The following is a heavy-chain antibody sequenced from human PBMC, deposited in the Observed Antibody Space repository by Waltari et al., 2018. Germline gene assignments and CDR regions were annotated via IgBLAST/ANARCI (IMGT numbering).Heavy chain of an antibody. V-gene: IGHV4-4*07. CDR1: GGSISSYY. CDR3: ARDSTAIDYYYYMDV. Sequence: QVQLQESGPGLVKPSETLSLTCTVSGGSISSYYWSWLRQPAGKGLEWIGRIYTSGSTNYNPSLKSRVTMSVDTSKNQFSLKLSSVTAADTAVYYCARDSTAIDYYYYMDVWGKGTTVTISS. CDR2: IYTSGST. J-gene: IGHJ6*03. D-gene: IGHD2-21*02.